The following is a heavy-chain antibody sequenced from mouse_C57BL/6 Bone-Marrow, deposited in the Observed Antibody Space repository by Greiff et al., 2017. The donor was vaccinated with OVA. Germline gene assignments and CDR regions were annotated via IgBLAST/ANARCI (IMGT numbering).Heavy chain of an antibody. CDR3: VRQLRPYYAMDY. CDR2: IRSKSSNYAT. CDR1: GFTFNTYA. V-gene: IGHV10-3*01. J-gene: IGHJ4*01. Sequence: EVQLVESGGGLVQPKGSLKLSCAASGFTFNTYAMHWVRQAPGKGLEWVACIRSKSSNYATYYADSVKDRFTISRDDSQSMLYLQMNNLKTEDTAMYYCVRQLRPYYAMDYWGQGTTVTVSS. D-gene: IGHD3-2*02.